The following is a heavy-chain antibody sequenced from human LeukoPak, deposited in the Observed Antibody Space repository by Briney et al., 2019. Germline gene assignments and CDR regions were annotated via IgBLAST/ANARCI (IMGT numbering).Heavy chain of an antibody. J-gene: IGHJ4*02. CDR2: IYSGGST. CDR3: AKEYDSGGYGAYFDY. V-gene: IGHV3-53*05. D-gene: IGHD3-10*01. Sequence: PGGSLRLSCAASGFTVSSNYMSWVRQAPGKGLEWVSVIYSGGSTYYADSVKGRFTLSRDNSRNTLDLQMNSLGPEDTAVYYCAKEYDSGGYGAYFDYWGQGTLVTVSS. CDR1: GFTVSSNY.